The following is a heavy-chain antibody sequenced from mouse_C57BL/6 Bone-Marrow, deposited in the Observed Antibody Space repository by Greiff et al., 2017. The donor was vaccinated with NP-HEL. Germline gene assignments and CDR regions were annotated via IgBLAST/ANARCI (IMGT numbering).Heavy chain of an antibody. CDR3: ARHSSGYGYYAMYY. CDR2: IYPRSGNT. D-gene: IGHD3-2*02. Sequence: VQLQQSGAELARPGASVKLSCKASGYTFTSYGISWVKQRTGQGLEWIGEIYPRSGNTYYNEKFKGKATLTADKSSSTAYMELRSLTSEDSAVYFCARHSSGYGYYAMYYWGQGTSVTVSS. V-gene: IGHV1-81*01. J-gene: IGHJ4*01. CDR1: GYTFTSYG.